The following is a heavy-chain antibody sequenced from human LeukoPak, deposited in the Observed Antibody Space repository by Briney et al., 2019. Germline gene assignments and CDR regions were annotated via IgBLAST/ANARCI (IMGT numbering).Heavy chain of an antibody. CDR2: INHSGST. V-gene: IGHV4-34*01. D-gene: IGHD2-15*01. Sequence: SETLSLTCAVYGGSFSGYYWSWIRQPPGKGLEWIGEINHSGSTNYNPSLKSRVTTSVDTSKNQFSLKLSSVTAADTAVYYCASHRRYCSGGSCSYADYWGQGTLVTVSS. CDR1: GGSFSGYY. J-gene: IGHJ4*02. CDR3: ASHRRYCSGGSCSYADY.